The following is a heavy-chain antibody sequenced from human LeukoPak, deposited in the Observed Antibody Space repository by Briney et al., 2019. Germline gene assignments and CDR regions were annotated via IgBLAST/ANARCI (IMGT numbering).Heavy chain of an antibody. CDR1: GFTFSSYW. CDR2: LKQDGSEK. V-gene: IGHV3-7*01. D-gene: IGHD6-19*01. Sequence: GGSLRLSCAASGFTFSSYWMSWVRQAPGKGLEWVANLKQDGSEKYYVDSVKGRFTISRDNAKNSLYLQMNSLRAEDTAVYYCARGRRDSSGWYSLRESVAYMDVWGKGTTVTVSS. J-gene: IGHJ6*03. CDR3: ARGRRDSSGWYSLRESVAYMDV.